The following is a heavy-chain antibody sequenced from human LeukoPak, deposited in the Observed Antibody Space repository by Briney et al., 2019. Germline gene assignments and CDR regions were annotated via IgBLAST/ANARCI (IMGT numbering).Heavy chain of an antibody. V-gene: IGHV1-2*02. CDR3: ARAPMDYYDSSGYYYGDAFDI. D-gene: IGHD3-22*01. J-gene: IGHJ3*02. Sequence: ASVKVSCKASGYTFTGYYMHWVRQAPGQGLEWMGWINPNSGGTNYAQKFQGRVTMTRHTSISTAYMELSRLRSDDTAVYYCARAPMDYYDSSGYYYGDAFDIWGQGTMVTVSS. CDR2: INPNSGGT. CDR1: GYTFTGYY.